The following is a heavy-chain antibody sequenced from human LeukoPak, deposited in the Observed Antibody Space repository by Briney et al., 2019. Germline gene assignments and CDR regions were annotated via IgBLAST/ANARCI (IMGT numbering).Heavy chain of an antibody. D-gene: IGHD3-9*01. CDR3: ARHYDILTGYYKDLGAFDI. J-gene: IGHJ3*02. CDR2: IYYSGST. V-gene: IGHV4-59*07. Sequence: SDTLSLTCTVSGGSISSYYWSWIRQPPGKGLEWIGYIYYSGSTNYNPSLKSRVTISVDTSKNQFSLKLSSVTAADTAVYYCARHYDILTGYYKDLGAFDIWGQGTMVTVSS. CDR1: GGSISSYY.